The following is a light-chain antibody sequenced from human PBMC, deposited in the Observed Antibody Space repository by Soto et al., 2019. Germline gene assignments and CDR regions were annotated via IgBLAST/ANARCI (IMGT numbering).Light chain of an antibody. CDR2: DAS. CDR3: QERSKWPPGFT. V-gene: IGKV3-11*01. Sequence: EIVLTQSPATLSLSPGDRATVSCRASQSVSSYLAWYQQKPGQAPRLLIYDASNRATGIPARFSGSGSGTDFTLTISSLEPDDFAVHYCQERSKWPPGFTFGPGTKVDIK. J-gene: IGKJ3*01. CDR1: QSVSSY.